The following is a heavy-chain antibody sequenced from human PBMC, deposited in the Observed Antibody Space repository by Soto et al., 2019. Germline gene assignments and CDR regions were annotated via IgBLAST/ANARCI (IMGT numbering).Heavy chain of an antibody. J-gene: IGHJ4*02. Sequence: GGSLRFSCATSGFTFSGYSMHWFRQAPGKGLEWVAVTSSDGGTKFYADSVKGRFTVSRDNSKNTLYLQMNSLRAEDTAVYFCAREAVLTKWYFDNWGQGISVTVSS. D-gene: IGHD1-26*01. V-gene: IGHV3-30-3*01. CDR3: AREAVLTKWYFDN. CDR2: TSSDGGTK. CDR1: GFTFSGYS.